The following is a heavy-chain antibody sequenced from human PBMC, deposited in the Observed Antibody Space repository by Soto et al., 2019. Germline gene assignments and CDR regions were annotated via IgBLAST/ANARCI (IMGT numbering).Heavy chain of an antibody. CDR1: GFTFSSYA. CDR3: AKGTITMIVVVRGYFDY. V-gene: IGHV3-23*01. D-gene: IGHD3-22*01. Sequence: GGSLRLSCAASGFTFSSYAMSWVRQAPGKGLEWVSAISGSGGSTYYADSVKGRFTISRDNSKNTLYLQMNSLRAEDTAVYYCAKGTITMIVVVRGYFDYWGQGTLVTVSS. CDR2: ISGSGGST. J-gene: IGHJ4*02.